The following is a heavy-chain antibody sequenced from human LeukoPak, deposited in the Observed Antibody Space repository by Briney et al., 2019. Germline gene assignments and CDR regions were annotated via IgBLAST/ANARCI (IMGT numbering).Heavy chain of an antibody. Sequence: GGSLRLSCAASGFSFSDYYMHWIRQAPGKGLEWISYITNSGRSVHYADSVKGRFFISRDTAKNSLYLQMNSLRAEDTAVYYCAKSGRFLEWLLSPFSLDYWGQGTLVTVSS. J-gene: IGHJ4*02. V-gene: IGHV3-11*01. CDR3: AKSGRFLEWLLSPFSLDY. CDR2: ITNSGRSV. D-gene: IGHD3-3*01. CDR1: GFSFSDYY.